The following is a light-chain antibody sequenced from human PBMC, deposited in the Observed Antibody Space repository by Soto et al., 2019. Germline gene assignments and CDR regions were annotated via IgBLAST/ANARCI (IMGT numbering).Light chain of an antibody. CDR1: QNIRNY. CDR2: AAS. J-gene: IGKJ2*01. CDR3: QQIHSTSSYT. Sequence: DIQMTQSPSSLSASVGDRVTITCRASQNIRNYLNWYQQRPGKTPNLLVYAASNLRGGVPSRFRGSGSWTVFPLNINSLQPEDFATYYCQQIHSTSSYTFGQGTKVDIK. V-gene: IGKV1-39*01.